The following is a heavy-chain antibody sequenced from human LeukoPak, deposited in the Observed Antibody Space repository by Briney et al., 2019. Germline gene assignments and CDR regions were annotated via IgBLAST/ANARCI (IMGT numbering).Heavy chain of an antibody. V-gene: IGHV4-39*01. J-gene: IGHJ5*02. CDR2: ISYRGTT. CDR1: GDSMSTNNYH. CDR3: ARRAAVGKNWFDP. Sequence: SETLSLTCSVSGDSMSTNNYHWGWIRQPPGKGLEWIGSISYRGTTYYNPSLKSRVTISVDTSENLFSLKVNYVTAADTAVYYCARRAAVGKNWFDPWGQGTLVTVSS. D-gene: IGHD6-13*01.